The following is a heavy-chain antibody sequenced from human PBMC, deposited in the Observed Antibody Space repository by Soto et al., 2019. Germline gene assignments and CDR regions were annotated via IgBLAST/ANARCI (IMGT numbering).Heavy chain of an antibody. CDR3: ARETGLKSSGRSYYFDF. V-gene: IGHV3-48*02. CDR1: GFTLSSYS. CDR2: ISGSGGTI. D-gene: IGHD6-19*01. J-gene: IGHJ4*02. Sequence: EVQLVESGGGVVQPGGSLRVSCAASGFTLSSYSMYWVRQAPGKGLEWVSYISGSGGTIYYANSVKGRFTIARDNAKNSLSVQMNRLRDQDAAVYFCARETGLKSSGRSYYFDFWGQGTRVTVPS.